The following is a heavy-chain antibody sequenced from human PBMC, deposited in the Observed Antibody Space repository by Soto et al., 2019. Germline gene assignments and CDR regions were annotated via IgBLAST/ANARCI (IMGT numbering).Heavy chain of an antibody. D-gene: IGHD1-1*01. CDR3: ARGRYGDY. Sequence: QVHLVQSVAEVKKPGASVKVSCKASGYTFTSYGITWVRQAPGQGLEWMGWISDHNGNTDYAQKLQGRVIVTRDTSTSTAYMELRSLRSDDTAVYYCARGRYGDYWGQGALVTVSS. CDR2: ISDHNGNT. CDR1: GYTFTSYG. J-gene: IGHJ4*02. V-gene: IGHV1-18*01.